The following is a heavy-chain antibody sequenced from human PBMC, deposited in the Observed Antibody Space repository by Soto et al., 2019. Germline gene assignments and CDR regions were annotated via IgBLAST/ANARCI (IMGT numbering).Heavy chain of an antibody. J-gene: IGHJ4*02. D-gene: IGHD6-13*01. Sequence: PGGSLRLSCAASGFTFSSYAMHWLRQAPGKGLKWVAIISHDGSNKYYADSVKGRFTSSRDNSKNTLYLQMNSLRAEDTAMYYCAKDGYNSSWSLDYWGQET. CDR2: ISHDGSNK. CDR1: GFTFSSYA. CDR3: AKDGYNSSWSLDY. V-gene: IGHV3-30*18.